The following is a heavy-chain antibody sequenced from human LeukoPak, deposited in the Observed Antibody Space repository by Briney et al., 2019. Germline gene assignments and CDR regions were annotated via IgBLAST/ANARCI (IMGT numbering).Heavy chain of an antibody. CDR2: INHSGST. CDR1: GGSISSSSYY. D-gene: IGHD2-15*01. V-gene: IGHV4-39*07. J-gene: IGHJ3*02. CDR3: AREVGGGGSRTWAFDI. Sequence: PSETLSLTCTVSGGSISSSSYYWGWIRQPPGKGLEWIGEINHSGSTNYNPSLKSRVTISVDTSKNQFSLQLNSVTPEDTAVYYCAREVGGGGSRTWAFDIWGQGTMVTVSS.